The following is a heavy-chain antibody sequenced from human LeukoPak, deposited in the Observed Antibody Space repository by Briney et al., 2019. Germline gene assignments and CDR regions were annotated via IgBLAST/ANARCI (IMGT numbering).Heavy chain of an antibody. D-gene: IGHD5-18*01. CDR3: ARYVDSFGLMRFDY. CDR1: GGSIGNSSDY. CDR2: IDYSGTS. J-gene: IGHJ4*02. V-gene: IGHV4-39*01. Sequence: SETLSLTCTVSGGSIGNSSDYWAWVRQPPGKGLEWIGSIDYSGTSYYNPSLKSRVTISVDTTKKKFSLKLNSVTAADTALYYCARYVDSFGLMRFDYWGQGTLVTVSS.